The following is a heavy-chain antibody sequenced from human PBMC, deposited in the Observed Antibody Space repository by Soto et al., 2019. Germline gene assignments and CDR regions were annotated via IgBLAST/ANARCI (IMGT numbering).Heavy chain of an antibody. J-gene: IGHJ3*02. CDR1: GGTFSSYA. Sequence: SVKVSCKASGGTFSSYAISWVRQAPGQGLEWMGGIIPIFGTANYAQKFQGRVTITADESTSTAYMELSSLRSEDTAVYYCARDVAVVDATFAAFDIWGQGTMVTVSS. CDR2: IIPIFGTA. V-gene: IGHV1-69*13. D-gene: IGHD2-15*01. CDR3: ARDVAVVDATFAAFDI.